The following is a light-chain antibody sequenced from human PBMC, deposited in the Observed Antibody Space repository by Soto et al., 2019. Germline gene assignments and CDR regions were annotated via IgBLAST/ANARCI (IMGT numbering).Light chain of an antibody. Sequence: QSALTQPASVSGSPGQSITISCTGSSSDVGAYNYVSWYQHHPDKAPKLVIYDVTNRPSGVFNRFSGSKSGNTASLTISGLQAEDEADYYCNSYTSSTTPYVFGTGTKLTVL. J-gene: IGLJ1*01. CDR2: DVT. V-gene: IGLV2-14*03. CDR1: SSDVGAYNY. CDR3: NSYTSSTTPYV.